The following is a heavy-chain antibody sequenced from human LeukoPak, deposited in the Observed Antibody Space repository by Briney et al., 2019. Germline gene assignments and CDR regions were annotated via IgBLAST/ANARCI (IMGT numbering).Heavy chain of an antibody. V-gene: IGHV3-23*01. CDR3: AKDRAWDSSGYYPESSFDY. CDR1: GFTFSSYA. D-gene: IGHD3-22*01. CDR2: ISGSGGST. J-gene: IGHJ4*02. Sequence: GGSLRLSCAASGFTFSSYAMSWVRQAPGKGLEWVSAISGSGGSTYYADSVKGRFTISRDNSKNTLYLQMNSLRAEDTAVYYCAKDRAWDSSGYYPESSFDYWGQGTLVTVSS.